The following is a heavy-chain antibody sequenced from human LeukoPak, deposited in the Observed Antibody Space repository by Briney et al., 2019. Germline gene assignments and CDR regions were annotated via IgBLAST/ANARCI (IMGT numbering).Heavy chain of an antibody. CDR1: GYTFTGYY. Sequence: ASVKVSCKASGYTFTGYYMHWVRQAPGQGLEWMGWISAYNGNTNYAQKLQGRVTMTTDTSTSTAYMELRSLRSDDTAVYYCARDDYYDSSGYYFMDYWGQGTLVTVSS. D-gene: IGHD3-22*01. CDR2: ISAYNGNT. J-gene: IGHJ4*02. V-gene: IGHV1-18*04. CDR3: ARDDYYDSSGYYFMDY.